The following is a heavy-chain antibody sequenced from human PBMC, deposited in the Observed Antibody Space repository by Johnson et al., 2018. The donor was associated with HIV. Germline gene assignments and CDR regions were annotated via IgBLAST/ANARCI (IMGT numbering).Heavy chain of an antibody. CDR2: ISYDGSDT. CDR1: GFSFSNYA. J-gene: IGHJ3*02. D-gene: IGHD2-15*01. CDR3: ARALLDCSSGNCYSHDAFDI. V-gene: IGHV3-30*04. Sequence: QVQLVESGGGVVQPGRSLRLSCAASGFSFSNYAIEWVRQAPGKGLEWVALISYDGSDTYYADSVQGRFTICRDHSKKTLFLHMISLRAEDTAVYYCARALLDCSSGNCYSHDAFDIWGQGTMVTVSS.